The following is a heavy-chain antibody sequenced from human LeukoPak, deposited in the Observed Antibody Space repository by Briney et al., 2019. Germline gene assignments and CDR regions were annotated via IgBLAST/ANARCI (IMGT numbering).Heavy chain of an antibody. J-gene: IGHJ4*02. V-gene: IGHV1-24*01. D-gene: IGHD3-10*01. CDR2: FDPEDGET. CDR3: ATGGTYYYGNTTYHTFDY. CDR1: GYNLAEVS. Sequence: ASVKVSCKVSGYNLAEVSIHWVRLAPGKGLEWMGGFDPEDGETFYAQKFQGRVSMTEDTSTDTANMDLSSLSSEDTAVYYCATGGTYYYGNTTYHTFDYWGQGTLLTVSS.